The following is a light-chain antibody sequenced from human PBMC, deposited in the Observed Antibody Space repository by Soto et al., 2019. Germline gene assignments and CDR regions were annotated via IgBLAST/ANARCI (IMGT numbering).Light chain of an antibody. J-gene: IGKJ2*01. CDR1: QVISNY. Sequence: DIQMTQSPSSLSASVGDRVTITCQASQVISNYLNWYQQKPGKAPKLLIYDASNLETGVPSRSSGSGSGTDFTFTISSLQPEDIATYYCQQYDNLPITFGQGTKLEIK. CDR3: QQYDNLPIT. V-gene: IGKV1-33*01. CDR2: DAS.